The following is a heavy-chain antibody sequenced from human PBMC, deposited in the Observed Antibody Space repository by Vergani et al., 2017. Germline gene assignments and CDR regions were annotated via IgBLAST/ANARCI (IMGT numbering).Heavy chain of an antibody. Sequence: QVQLVESGGGVVQPGRSLRLSCAASGFTFSSYGMHWVRQAPGKGLEWVAVIWYDGSNKYYADSVKGRFTISRDNSKNTLYLQMNSLRAEDTAVYYCARVTPFGHHYYYYYGMDVWGQGTTVTVSS. J-gene: IGHJ6*02. D-gene: IGHD3-16*01. CDR3: ARVTPFGHHYYYYYGMDV. V-gene: IGHV3-33*01. CDR1: GFTFSSYG. CDR2: IWYDGSNK.